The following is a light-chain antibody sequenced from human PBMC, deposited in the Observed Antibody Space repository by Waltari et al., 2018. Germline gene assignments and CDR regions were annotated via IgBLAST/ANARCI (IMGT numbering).Light chain of an antibody. Sequence: QSALTQPASVSGSPGQSITISCTGTSRDVGGYTFVSLYQQHPGKVPKLIIYEVYTRPSVVSYRFSGSKSGNTASLTISGLQAEDEADYYCSSYTSSSTGIFGGGTKLTVL. V-gene: IGLV2-14*01. J-gene: IGLJ2*01. CDR2: EVY. CDR1: SRDVGGYTF. CDR3: SSYTSSSTGI.